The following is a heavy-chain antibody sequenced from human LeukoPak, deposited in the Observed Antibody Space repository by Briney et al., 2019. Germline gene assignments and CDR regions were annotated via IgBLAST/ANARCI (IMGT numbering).Heavy chain of an antibody. J-gene: IGHJ6*02. CDR2: ISGGGGST. Sequence: GGSLKLSCAASGFTFSSYAMSWVRQAPGKGLEWVSAISGGGGSTYYADSVKGRFTISRDNSKNTLYLQMNSLRAEDTAVYYCAKGAVYYYGSGSYYYYYGMDVWGQGTTVTVSS. D-gene: IGHD3-10*01. CDR1: GFTFSSYA. CDR3: AKGAVYYYGSGSYYYYYGMDV. V-gene: IGHV3-23*01.